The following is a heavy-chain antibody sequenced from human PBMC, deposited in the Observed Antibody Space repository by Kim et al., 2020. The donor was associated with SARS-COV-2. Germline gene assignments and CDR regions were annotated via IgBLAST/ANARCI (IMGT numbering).Heavy chain of an antibody. J-gene: IGHJ3*02. D-gene: IGHD5-12*01. CDR1: GGSFSGYY. V-gene: IGHV4-34*01. CDR2: ITHSGST. Sequence: SETLSLTCAVYGGSFSGYYWSWIRQPPGKGLEWIGEITHSGSTNYNPSLKSRVTISVDTSKNQFSLKLSSVTAADTAVYYCARWGRDGYNRQNGAFDIWGQGTMVTVSS. CDR3: ARWGRDGYNRQNGAFDI.